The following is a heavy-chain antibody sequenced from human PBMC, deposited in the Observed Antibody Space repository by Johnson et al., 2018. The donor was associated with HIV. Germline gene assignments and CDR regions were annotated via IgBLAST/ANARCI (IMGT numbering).Heavy chain of an antibody. CDR2: ISSDGSNK. CDR1: GFSFSNYA. CDR3: AKDRSRPYYYDSSGYPDAFDWLSAFDI. D-gene: IGHD3-22*01. Sequence: QVQLVESGGGVVQPGRSLRLSCAASGFSFSNYAMDWVRQAPGKGLEWVAVISSDGSNKYYADSVKGRFTISRDNSKNTLYLQMNSLRAEDTAVYYCAKDRSRPYYYDSSGYPDAFDWLSAFDIWGQGTMVTVSS. V-gene: IGHV3-30*18. J-gene: IGHJ3*02.